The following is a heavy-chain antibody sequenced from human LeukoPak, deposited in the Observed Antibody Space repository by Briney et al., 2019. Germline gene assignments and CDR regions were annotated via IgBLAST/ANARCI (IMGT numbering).Heavy chain of an antibody. CDR2: INPNSGGT. Sequence: GASVKVSCKASGYTFTSNYMHWVRQAPGQGLEWMGWINPNSGGTNYAQKFQGRVTMTRDTSISAAYMELSRLRSDDTAVYYCARDSRLSPNDAFDIWGQGTMVTVSS. CDR1: GYTFTSNY. D-gene: IGHD2-2*01. V-gene: IGHV1-2*02. J-gene: IGHJ3*02. CDR3: ARDSRLSPNDAFDI.